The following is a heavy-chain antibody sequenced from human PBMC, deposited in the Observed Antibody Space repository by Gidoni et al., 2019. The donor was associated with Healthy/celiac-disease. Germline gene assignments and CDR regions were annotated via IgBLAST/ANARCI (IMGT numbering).Heavy chain of an antibody. CDR2: ISSSSSTI. CDR1: GSTFSSYS. J-gene: IGHJ6*02. CDR3: ARVGRGMVRGVLAPLYYYGMDV. V-gene: IGHV3-48*01. Sequence: EVQLVESGGGLVQPGGSLRLSCAASGSTFSSYSMTWVRQAPGKGLEWVSYISSSSSTIYYADSVKGRFTISRDNAKNSLYLQMNSLRAEDTAVYYCARVGRGMVRGVLAPLYYYGMDVWGQGTTVTVSS. D-gene: IGHD3-10*01.